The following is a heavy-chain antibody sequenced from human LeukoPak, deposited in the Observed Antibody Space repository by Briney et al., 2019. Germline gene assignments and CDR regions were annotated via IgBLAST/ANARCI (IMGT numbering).Heavy chain of an antibody. Sequence: GGSLRLSCAASGFTFSSYGMHWVRQAPGKGLEWVAVIWYDGSNKYYADSVKGRFTISRDNAKNSLYLQMNSLRAEDTAVYYCARDSRGYRPGEIDYWGQGTLVTVSS. CDR1: GFTFSSYG. J-gene: IGHJ4*02. CDR3: ARDSRGYRPGEIDY. CDR2: IWYDGSNK. V-gene: IGHV3-33*01. D-gene: IGHD5-12*01.